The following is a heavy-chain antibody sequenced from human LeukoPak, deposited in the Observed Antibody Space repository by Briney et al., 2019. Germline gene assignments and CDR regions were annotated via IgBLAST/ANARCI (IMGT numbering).Heavy chain of an antibody. D-gene: IGHD3-16*01. J-gene: IGHJ3*02. CDR3: AGHLIRYDAFDI. CDR2: IYYSGST. CDR1: GGSISSYY. V-gene: IGHV4-59*08. Sequence: SETLSLTCTVSGGSISSYYWSWIRQPPGKGLEWIGYIYYSGSTNYNPSLKSRVTISVDTSKNQFSLKLSSVTAADTAVYYCAGHLIRYDAFDIWGQGTMVTVSS.